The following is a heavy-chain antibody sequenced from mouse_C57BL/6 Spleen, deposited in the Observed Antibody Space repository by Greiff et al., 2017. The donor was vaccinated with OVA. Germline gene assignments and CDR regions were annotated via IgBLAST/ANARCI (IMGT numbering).Heavy chain of an antibody. CDR3: ARNHYYSNFRDY. Sequence: QVQLQQPGAELVKPGASVKMSCKASGYTFTSYWITWVKQRPGQGLEWIGDIYPGSGSTNYNEKFKSKATLTVDQSSRTACMQLSSLTSEYSAVYYCARNHYYSNFRDYWGQGTSVTVSS. CDR2: IYPGSGST. CDR1: GYTFTSYW. V-gene: IGHV1-55*01. D-gene: IGHD2-5*01. J-gene: IGHJ4*01.